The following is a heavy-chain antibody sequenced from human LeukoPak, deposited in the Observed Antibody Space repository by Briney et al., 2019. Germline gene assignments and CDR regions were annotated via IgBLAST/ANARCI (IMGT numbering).Heavy chain of an antibody. J-gene: IGHJ4*02. CDR2: IKQDGSET. CDR1: RFTLSNYW. D-gene: IGHD6-19*01. CDR3: ARQRGSGCLDY. Sequence: GGSLRLSCAASRFTLSNYWMSWVRQAPGKGLEWVANIKQDGSETYYVDSVKGRSTISRDNAKNSLSLQMNSLRAEDTAVYYCARQRGSGCLDYWGQGTLVTVSS. V-gene: IGHV3-7*01.